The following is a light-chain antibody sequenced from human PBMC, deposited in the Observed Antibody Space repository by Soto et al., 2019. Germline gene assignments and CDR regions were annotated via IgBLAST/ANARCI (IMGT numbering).Light chain of an antibody. CDR2: GAS. CDR1: QSVSSN. CDR3: QQYNNWLLFT. V-gene: IGKV3-15*01. Sequence: EIVMTQSPATLSVSPGERATLSCRASQSVSSNLAWYQQKPGQAPRLLIYGASTRATGIPARFSGSGSGTEFTLTISGLQSEDFAVYYCQQYNNWLLFTFGPGTKVDI. J-gene: IGKJ3*01.